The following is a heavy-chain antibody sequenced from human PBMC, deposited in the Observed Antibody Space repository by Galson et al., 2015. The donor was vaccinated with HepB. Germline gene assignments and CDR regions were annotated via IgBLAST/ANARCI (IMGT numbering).Heavy chain of an antibody. CDR1: GFTFDDYA. J-gene: IGHJ6*02. CDR2: ISWNSGSI. D-gene: IGHD1-1*01. V-gene: IGHV3-9*01. CDR3: AKVGGSPSTGTGAYYYYYGMDV. Sequence: SLRLSCAASGFTFDDYAMHWVRQAPGKGLEWVSGISWNSGSIGYADSVKGRFTISRDNAKNSLYLQMNSLRAEDTALYYCAKVGGSPSTGTGAYYYYYGMDVWGQGTTVTVSS.